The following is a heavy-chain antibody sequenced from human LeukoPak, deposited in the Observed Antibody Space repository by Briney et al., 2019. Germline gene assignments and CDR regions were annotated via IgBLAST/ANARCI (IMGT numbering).Heavy chain of an antibody. CDR3: ARNGLGMDFDY. CDR2: ISAYNGNT. D-gene: IGHD7-27*01. Sequence: ASVKVSCKASGYTFTSYGISWVRQAPRQGLEWMGWISAYNGNTNYAQKLQGRVTMTTDTSTSTVYMELSSLRSEDTAVYYSARNGLGMDFDYWGQGTLVTVSS. CDR1: GYTFTSYG. V-gene: IGHV1-18*01. J-gene: IGHJ4*02.